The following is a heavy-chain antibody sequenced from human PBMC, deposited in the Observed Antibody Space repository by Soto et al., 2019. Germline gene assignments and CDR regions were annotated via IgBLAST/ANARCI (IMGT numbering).Heavy chain of an antibody. CDR1: GFTVSNYW. Sequence: GGSLRLSCAASGFTVSNYWMNWVRQAPGKGLVWVSHIKNDGTTSYADSVEGRFTVSRDDAKNSFYLQMNSLRADDTAVYYCAKDRGEEGLKFLEWFGGMDVWGHGTTVTVS. CDR2: IKNDGTT. D-gene: IGHD3-3*01. CDR3: AKDRGEEGLKFLEWFGGMDV. V-gene: IGHV3-74*01. J-gene: IGHJ6*02.